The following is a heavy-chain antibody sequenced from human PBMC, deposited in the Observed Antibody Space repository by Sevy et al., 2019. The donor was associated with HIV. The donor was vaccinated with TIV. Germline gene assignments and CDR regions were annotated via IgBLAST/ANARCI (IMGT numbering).Heavy chain of an antibody. J-gene: IGHJ4*02. CDR3: ARDTGAYDFWSGYPRYFDY. CDR1: GFTFSSYS. CDR2: ISSSSSTI. D-gene: IGHD3-3*01. V-gene: IGHV3-48*01. Sequence: GGSLRLSCAASGFTFSSYSMNWVRQAPGKGLEWVSYISSSSSTIYYADSVKGRFTISRDNAKNSLYLQMNSLRAEDTAVYYCARDTGAYDFWSGYPRYFDYWVQGTLVTVS.